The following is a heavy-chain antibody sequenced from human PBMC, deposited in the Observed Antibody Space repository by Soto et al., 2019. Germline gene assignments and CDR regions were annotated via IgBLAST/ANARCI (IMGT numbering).Heavy chain of an antibody. CDR2: IYSGGST. V-gene: IGHV3-53*01. Sequence: GGSLRLSCAASGFTVSSNYRSWVRQAPGKGLEWVSVIYSGGSTYYADSVKGRFTISRDNSKNTLYLQMNSLRAEDTAVYYCARGRRSSSSYYYYGMDVWGQETTVTVSS. J-gene: IGHJ6*02. CDR1: GFTVSSNY. D-gene: IGHD6-6*01. CDR3: ARGRRSSSSYYYYGMDV.